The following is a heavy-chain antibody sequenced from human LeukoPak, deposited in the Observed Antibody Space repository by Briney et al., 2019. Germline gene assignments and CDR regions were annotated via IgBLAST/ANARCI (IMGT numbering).Heavy chain of an antibody. J-gene: IGHJ4*02. D-gene: IGHD2-8*01. Sequence: GGSLRLSCAASGFTFSSYAMSWVRQAPVKGLEWVSAISGSGGSTYYADSVKGRFTISRDNSKNTLYLQMNSLRAEDTAVYYCAKIGILMVYAEFDYWGQGTLVTVSS. CDR1: GFTFSSYA. CDR3: AKIGILMVYAEFDY. CDR2: ISGSGGST. V-gene: IGHV3-23*01.